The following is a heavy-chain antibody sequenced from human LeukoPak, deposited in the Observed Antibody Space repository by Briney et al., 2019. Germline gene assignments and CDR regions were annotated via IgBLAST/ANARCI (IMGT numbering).Heavy chain of an antibody. Sequence: TSETLSLTCTVSGGSISSSSYYWGWIRQPPGKGLEWIGSIYYSGSTHYNPSLKSRVTISVDTSKNQFSLKLSSVTAADTAVYYCARLRLSGGSFSVGWFDPWGQGIQVTVSS. J-gene: IGHJ5*02. D-gene: IGHD1-26*01. CDR2: IYYSGST. CDR1: GGSISSSSYY. CDR3: ARLRLSGGSFSVGWFDP. V-gene: IGHV4-39*01.